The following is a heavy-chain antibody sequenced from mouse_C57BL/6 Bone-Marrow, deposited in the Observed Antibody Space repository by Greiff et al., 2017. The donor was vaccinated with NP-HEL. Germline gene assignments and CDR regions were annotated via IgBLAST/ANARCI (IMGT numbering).Heavy chain of an antibody. CDR3: ARGGIYYDYAWFAY. Sequence: QVQLKESGAELVRPGTSVKVSCKASGYAFTNYLIEWVKQRPGQGLEWIGVINPGSGGTNYNEKIKGKATLTADKSSSTAYMQLSSLTSEDSAVYFCARGGIYYDYAWFAYWGQGTLVTVSA. V-gene: IGHV1-54*01. CDR2: INPGSGGT. J-gene: IGHJ3*01. CDR1: GYAFTNYL. D-gene: IGHD2-4*01.